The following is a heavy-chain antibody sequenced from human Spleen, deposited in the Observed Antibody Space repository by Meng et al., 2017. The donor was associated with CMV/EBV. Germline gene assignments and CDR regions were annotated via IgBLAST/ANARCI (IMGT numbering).Heavy chain of an antibody. V-gene: IGHV4-38-2*02. CDR1: GYSISRAYY. CDR2: IYHSGTT. CDR3: ARRLDAGADY. J-gene: IGHJ4*02. D-gene: IGHD2-8*02. Sequence: SETLSLTCTVSGYSISRAYYWGWIRQSPGKGLEWIGAIYHSGTTYYNPSLESRVTMSVDTSKNQFSLKLNSVTAADTAVYHCARRLDAGADYWGQGTLVTVSS.